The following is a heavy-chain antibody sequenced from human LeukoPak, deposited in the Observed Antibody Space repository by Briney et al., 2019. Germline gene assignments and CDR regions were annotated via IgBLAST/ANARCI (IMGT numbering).Heavy chain of an antibody. CDR2: IIPMFDVA. D-gene: IGHD3-22*01. CDR3: VRDRSALRFYLSEIGHEESFDV. J-gene: IGHJ3*01. V-gene: IGHV1-69*13. Sequence: SVKVSCKASGDTFSRDAISWVRQAPGHGLEWMGQIIPMFDVAKYAQTLQGRVTITADESTATAYLELSSLRSEDTAMYYCVRDRSALRFYLSEIGHEESFDVWGQGTMVTVSS. CDR1: GDTFSRDA.